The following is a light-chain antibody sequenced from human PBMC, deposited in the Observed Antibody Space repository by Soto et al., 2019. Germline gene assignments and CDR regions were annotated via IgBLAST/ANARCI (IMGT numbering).Light chain of an antibody. CDR3: SSYAGSSKGV. V-gene: IGLV2-8*01. J-gene: IGLJ3*02. CDR2: EVS. Sequence: QSALTQPPSASGSPGQSVTISCTGTSSDVGGYNYVSWYQQYPGKAPKLMIYEVSKRPSGVADRFSGSKSGNTASLTVSGLQVEDEADYYCSSYAGSSKGVFGGGTKLTVL. CDR1: SSDVGGYNY.